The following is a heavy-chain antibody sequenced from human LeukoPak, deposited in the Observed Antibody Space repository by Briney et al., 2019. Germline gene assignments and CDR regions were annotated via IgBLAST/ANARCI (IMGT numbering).Heavy chain of an antibody. CDR2: IYSGGST. D-gene: IGHD3-22*01. Sequence: GGSLRLSCAASGFTVSSNYMSWVRQAPGKGLEWVSVIYSGGSTYYADSVKGRFTISRDNSKNTLYLQMNGLRAEDTAVYYCARELDYYDSSGYYYFDYWGQGTLVTVSS. J-gene: IGHJ4*02. CDR3: ARELDYYDSSGYYYFDY. V-gene: IGHV3-66*02. CDR1: GFTVSSNY.